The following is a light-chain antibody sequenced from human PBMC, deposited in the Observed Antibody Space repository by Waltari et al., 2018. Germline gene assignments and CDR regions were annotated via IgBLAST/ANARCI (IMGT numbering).Light chain of an antibody. CDR3: QQRSDWPPEVT. CDR2: DAS. Sequence: EIVLTQSPATLSLSPGERATISCMASQSVTTYLAWYQQKPGQAPRLLIYDASNRATGIPARFSGSGSGTDFTLTISSLEPEDFAVYYCQQRSDWPPEVTFGGGTKVEIK. J-gene: IGKJ4*01. CDR1: QSVTTY. V-gene: IGKV3-11*01.